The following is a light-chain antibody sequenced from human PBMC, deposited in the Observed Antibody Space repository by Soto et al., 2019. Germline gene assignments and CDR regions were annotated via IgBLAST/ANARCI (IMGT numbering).Light chain of an antibody. J-gene: IGKJ4*01. CDR1: QSIGIG. V-gene: IGKV1-5*01. Sequence: DIQMTQSPSTLSASIGDTVTITCRANQSIGIGLAWYQQKQGKAHKRLISEGSSLESGVPSRFSGSGSGTEFTLTISSLQPDDLATYYCQQYNSSPLTFGGGTKVEIK. CDR2: EGS. CDR3: QQYNSSPLT.